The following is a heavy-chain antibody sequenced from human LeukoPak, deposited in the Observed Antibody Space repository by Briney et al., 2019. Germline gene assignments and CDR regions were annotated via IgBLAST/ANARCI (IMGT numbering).Heavy chain of an antibody. V-gene: IGHV3-7*01. CDR3: ARELAGHYYGSGSSFDY. CDR2: TREDGSEK. Sequence: GGSLRLSCAASGFTFSSYWMSWVRQAPGKGLEWVANTREDGSEKYYVDSVKGRFTISRDNAKNSLYLQMNSLRAEDTAVYYCARELAGHYYGSGSSFDYWGQGTLVTVSS. J-gene: IGHJ4*02. CDR1: GFTFSSYW. D-gene: IGHD3-10*01.